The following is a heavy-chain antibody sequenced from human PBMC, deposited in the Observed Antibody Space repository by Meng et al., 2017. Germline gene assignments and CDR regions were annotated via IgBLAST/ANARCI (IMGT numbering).Heavy chain of an antibody. Sequence: EVHLVESGGGLVQPGGSLRLSCAAFGFTFNNYWMHWVRQVPGKGLVWVSRISGDGSITNYADSVKGRFTISRDNAKNTLYLQMNSLRPEDTAVYYCLDEAPRSDYWGQGSLVTISS. CDR2: ISGDGSIT. D-gene: IGHD1-1*01. CDR3: LDEAPRSDY. V-gene: IGHV3-74*01. CDR1: GFTFNNYW. J-gene: IGHJ4*02.